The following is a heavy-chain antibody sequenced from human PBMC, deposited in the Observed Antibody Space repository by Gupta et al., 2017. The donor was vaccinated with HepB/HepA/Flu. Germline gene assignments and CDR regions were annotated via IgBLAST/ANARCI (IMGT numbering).Heavy chain of an antibody. Sequence: QLQLQESGPGVVKPSETLSLTCSVSGGSISGSTSYYWGWIRQPPGKGLEWIGSIYYSGTTYYNPSFKSRVTISVDSSRKKMSLKLSSVTAAETAVFYCARQGFAVVTYIPNDGFDIWGQGTMVTVS. CDR2: IYYSGTT. J-gene: IGHJ3*02. V-gene: IGHV4-39*01. D-gene: IGHD2-21*02. CDR3: ARQGFAVVTYIPNDGFDI. CDR1: GGSISGSTSYY.